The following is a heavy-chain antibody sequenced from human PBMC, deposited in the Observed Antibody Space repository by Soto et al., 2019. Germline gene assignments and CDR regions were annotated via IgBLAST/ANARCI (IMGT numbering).Heavy chain of an antibody. CDR2: TYYRSKWYN. V-gene: IGHV6-1*01. CDR3: ARDRITDSSSWYQGDYYGMDV. J-gene: IGHJ6*01. Sequence: TLSLTCAISGDSVSSNSAAWNWIRQSPSRGLEWLGRTYYRSKWYNDYAVSVKSRITINPDTSKNQFSLQLNSVTPEDTAVYYCARDRITDSSSWYQGDYYGMDVWGQGTTVTVSS. D-gene: IGHD6-13*01. CDR1: GDSVSSNSAA.